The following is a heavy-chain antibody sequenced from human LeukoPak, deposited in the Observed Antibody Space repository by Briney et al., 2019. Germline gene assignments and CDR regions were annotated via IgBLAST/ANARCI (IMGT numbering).Heavy chain of an antibody. D-gene: IGHD6-25*01. Sequence: ASVKVSCKASGYTFKNYDINWVRQAPGQGLEWMAWMNPNNDNAGSAQKFQGRVTMTRDTSINTAYMELSSLRSDDTGVYYCARAAAGGDDPFDVWGQGSLIVVSS. V-gene: IGHV1-8*01. CDR3: ARAAAGGDDPFDV. J-gene: IGHJ3*01. CDR2: MNPNNDNA. CDR1: GYTFKNYD.